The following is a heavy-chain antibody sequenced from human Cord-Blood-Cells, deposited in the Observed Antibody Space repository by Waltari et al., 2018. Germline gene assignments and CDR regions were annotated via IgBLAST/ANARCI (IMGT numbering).Heavy chain of an antibody. V-gene: IGHV4-34*01. CDR2: INHSGST. Sequence: QVQLQQWGAGLLKPSETLSLTCAVYGGSFSGYYWSWIRQPPGTGLEWIGEINHSGSTNYNPSLKSRVTISVDTSKNQFSLKLSSVTAADTAVYYCARKYDFWSGYYYYYYGMDVWGQGTTVTVSS. D-gene: IGHD3-3*01. CDR3: ARKYDFWSGYYYYYYGMDV. CDR1: GGSFSGYY. J-gene: IGHJ6*02.